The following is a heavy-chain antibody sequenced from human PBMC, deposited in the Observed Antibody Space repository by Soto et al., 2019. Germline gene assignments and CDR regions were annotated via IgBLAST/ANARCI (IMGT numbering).Heavy chain of an antibody. V-gene: IGHV1-8*01. CDR3: ARGRYCISTSCYWDLDP. CDR2: MNPNSGNT. J-gene: IGHJ5*02. Sequence: QVQLVQSGAEVKKPGASVKVSCKASGYTFTSYDINWVRQATGQGLEWMGWMNPNSGNTGYAQKFQGRVTMTRNTSISTAYMELSSLRSEDTAVYYCARGRYCISTSCYWDLDPWGQGTLVTVSS. D-gene: IGHD2-2*01. CDR1: GYTFTSYD.